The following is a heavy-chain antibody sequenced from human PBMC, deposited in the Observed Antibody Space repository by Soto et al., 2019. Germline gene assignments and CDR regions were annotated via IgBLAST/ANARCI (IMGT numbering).Heavy chain of an antibody. CDR2: IYPGGSDN. D-gene: IGHD6-13*01. CDR3: ARPRSSPLGPYYYGMDV. CDR1: GYSFTSYW. J-gene: IGHJ6*02. V-gene: IGHV5-51*01. Sequence: GESLKISCKGSGYSFTSYWSGWGRQMPEKGLEWMGIIYPGGSDNSYSPSFQGKVTITADKSISTAYLQWSSLKASDTAMYYCARPRSSPLGPYYYGMDVWGQGTTVTVSS.